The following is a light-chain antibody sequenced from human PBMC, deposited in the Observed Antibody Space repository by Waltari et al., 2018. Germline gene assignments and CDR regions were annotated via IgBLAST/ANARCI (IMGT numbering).Light chain of an antibody. J-gene: IGLJ3*02. CDR3: AAWDDSLSGWV. CDR2: RDN. V-gene: IGLV1-47*01. Sequence: QSVLTQPPSASGTPGQRVTIPCSGSSSNIGSDYVYWYQQLPGTAPKLLIYRDNQRPSGVPDRFSGSNSGTSASLAISGLRSEDEADYYCAAWDDSLSGWVVGGGTKLTVL. CDR1: SSNIGSDY.